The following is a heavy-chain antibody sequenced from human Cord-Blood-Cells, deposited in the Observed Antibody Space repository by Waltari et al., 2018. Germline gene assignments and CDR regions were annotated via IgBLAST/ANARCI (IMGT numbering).Heavy chain of an antibody. CDR2: ISGSGGST. Sequence: EVQLLESGGGWVQPGGSLRIRCADSGFTFSSHAMRWVRSAPGHGLEWVSAISGSGGSTYYADSVKGRFTISRDNSKNTLYLQMNSLRAEDTAVYYCAKFNGSYYYYYYYGMDVWGQGTTVTVSS. V-gene: IGHV3-23*01. D-gene: IGHD1-26*01. J-gene: IGHJ6*02. CDR3: AKFNGSYYYYYYYGMDV. CDR1: GFTFSSHA.